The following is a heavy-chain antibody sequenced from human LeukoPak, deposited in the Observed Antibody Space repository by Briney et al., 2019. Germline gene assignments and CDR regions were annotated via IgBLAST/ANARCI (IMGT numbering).Heavy chain of an antibody. Sequence: PGGSLRLSCAASGFTFGDYAMNWVRQAPGKGLEWVSYIDSRSSVMFYADSVKGRFTISRDNAKNSLYVQMNRLRAEDTAVYYCARDLGIAATLTLDYWGQGTLVTVSS. J-gene: IGHJ4*02. CDR1: GFTFGDYA. CDR3: ARDLGIAATLTLDY. CDR2: IDSRSSVM. V-gene: IGHV3-48*01. D-gene: IGHD6-13*01.